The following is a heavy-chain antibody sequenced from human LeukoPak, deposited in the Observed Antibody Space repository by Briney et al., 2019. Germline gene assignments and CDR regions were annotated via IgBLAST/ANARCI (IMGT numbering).Heavy chain of an antibody. V-gene: IGHV3-7*05. Sequence: GGSLRLSCAASGFTFSSYWMSWVRQAPGKGLEWVANIKQDGSDKYYVDSVKGRFTISRDNSKNTLYLQMNSLRAEDTAVYYCAKPTHSSSWYYFDYWGQGTLVTVSS. CDR2: IKQDGSDK. J-gene: IGHJ4*02. D-gene: IGHD6-13*01. CDR3: AKPTHSSSWYYFDY. CDR1: GFTFSSYW.